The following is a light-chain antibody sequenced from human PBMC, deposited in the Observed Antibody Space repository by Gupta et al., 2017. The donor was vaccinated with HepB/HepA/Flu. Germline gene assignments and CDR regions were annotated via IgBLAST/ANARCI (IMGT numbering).Light chain of an antibody. Sequence: QSVLTQPPSVSGPLGQRVSISLTPTSSNIVTGYDVHWYQQLLGRAPKLLVYGNKNRPLGVPDRVSGSKSGTSASLAITGLQAEDEADDYCQSYDTNLDVVFGGGTKLTVL. CDR3: QSYDTNLDVV. J-gene: IGLJ2*01. CDR2: GNK. CDR1: SSNIVTGYD. V-gene: IGLV1-40*01.